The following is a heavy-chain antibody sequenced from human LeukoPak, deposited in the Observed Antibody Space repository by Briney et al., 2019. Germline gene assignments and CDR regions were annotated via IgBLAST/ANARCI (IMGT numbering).Heavy chain of an antibody. V-gene: IGHV3-48*03. CDR1: GFSFNIYE. CDR3: ARDRSSGSYYLYYFDY. CDR2: ISSSSTII. D-gene: IGHD1-26*01. J-gene: IGHJ4*02. Sequence: PGGSLRLSCAASGFSFNIYEMNWVRQAPGKGLEWVSYISSSSTIILYADSVKGRFTISRDNAKNLVYLEMNSLRAEDTAVYYCARDRSSGSYYLYYFDYWGQGTLVTVSS.